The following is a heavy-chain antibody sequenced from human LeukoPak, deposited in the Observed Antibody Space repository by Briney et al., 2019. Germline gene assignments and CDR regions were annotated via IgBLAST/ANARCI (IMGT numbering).Heavy chain of an antibody. CDR2: ISSSGSTI. J-gene: IGHJ4*02. D-gene: IGHD5-18*01. Sequence: GSLRLSCAASGFTFSSYEMNWVRQAPGKGLEWVSHISSSGSTIYYADSVKGRFTISRDNAKNSLYLQMNSLRAEDTAVYYCAREGYSYGKGYFDYWGQGTLVTVSS. CDR1: GFTFSSYE. V-gene: IGHV3-48*03. CDR3: AREGYSYGKGYFDY.